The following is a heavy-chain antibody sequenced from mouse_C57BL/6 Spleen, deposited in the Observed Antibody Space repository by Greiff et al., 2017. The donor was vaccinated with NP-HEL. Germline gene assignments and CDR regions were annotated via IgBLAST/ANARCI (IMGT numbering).Heavy chain of an antibody. CDR1: GYTFTDYA. V-gene: IGHV1-67*01. Sequence: QVQLKESGPELVRPGVSVKISCKGSGYTFTDYAMHWVKQSHAQSLEWIGVISTYYGDASYNQKFKDKATMTVDKSSSTAYMELARLTSEDSAVYYCARWPDYYGSSYWYFDVWGTGTTVTVSS. J-gene: IGHJ1*03. CDR2: ISTYYGDA. D-gene: IGHD1-1*01. CDR3: ARWPDYYGSSYWYFDV.